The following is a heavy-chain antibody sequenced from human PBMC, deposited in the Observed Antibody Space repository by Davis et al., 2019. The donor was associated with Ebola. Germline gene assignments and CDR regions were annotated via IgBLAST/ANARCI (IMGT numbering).Heavy chain of an antibody. CDR3: ARQVGYCTGGSCYKEY. CDR2: ISSSSSTK. CDR1: GFTFSIYT. V-gene: IGHV3-48*04. J-gene: IGHJ4*02. Sequence: GESLKISCAASGFTFSIYTMNWVRQAPGKGLEWVSSISSSSSTKYYALSVMGRFTVSRDNSKNSLYLEMNSLRAEDTAVYYCARQVGYCTGGSCYKEYWGQGTLVSVSS. D-gene: IGHD2-15*01.